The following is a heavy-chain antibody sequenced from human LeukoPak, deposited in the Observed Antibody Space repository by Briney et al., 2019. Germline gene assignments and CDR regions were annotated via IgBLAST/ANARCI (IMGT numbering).Heavy chain of an antibody. CDR2: ISSSSSTI. Sequence: GGSLRLSCAASGFTFSSHSMTWVRQAPGKGLEWVSYISSSSSTIYYAESVKGRFTISRDNAKNSLYLQMNSLRAEDTAVYYCARTRRYYYDSSGYFDYWGQGTLVTVSS. CDR1: GFTFSSHS. V-gene: IGHV3-48*01. D-gene: IGHD3-22*01. CDR3: ARTRRYYYDSSGYFDY. J-gene: IGHJ4*02.